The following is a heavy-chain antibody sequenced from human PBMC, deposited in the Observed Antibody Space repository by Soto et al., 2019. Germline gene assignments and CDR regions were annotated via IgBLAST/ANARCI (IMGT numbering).Heavy chain of an antibody. CDR3: ARHRGTMIVVGYAFDI. V-gene: IGHV1-8*01. D-gene: IGHD3-22*01. J-gene: IGHJ3*02. CDR2: MNPNSGNT. Sequence: QVQLVQSGAEVKKPGASVKVSCKASGYTFTSYDINWVRQATGQGLEWMGWMNPNSGNTGYAQKFQGRVTMTRNTSISTAYMELSSLRSEDTAVYYCARHRGTMIVVGYAFDIWGQGTMVTVSS. CDR1: GYTFTSYD.